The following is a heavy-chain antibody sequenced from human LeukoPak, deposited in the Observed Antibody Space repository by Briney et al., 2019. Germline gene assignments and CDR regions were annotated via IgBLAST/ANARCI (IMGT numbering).Heavy chain of an antibody. CDR2: FNAANGDT. D-gene: IGHD1-26*01. J-gene: IGHJ3*02. CDR1: GFTFSIYS. CDR3: AREGRWEELEAFDI. V-gene: IGHV1-3*01. Sequence: ASVKVSCKASGFTFSIYSIHWVRQAPGQTLEWMGWFNAANGDTKFSEKLQGRVTITRDTSASTAYMELSSLRSEDTAVYYCAREGRWEELEAFDIWGQGTMVTVSS.